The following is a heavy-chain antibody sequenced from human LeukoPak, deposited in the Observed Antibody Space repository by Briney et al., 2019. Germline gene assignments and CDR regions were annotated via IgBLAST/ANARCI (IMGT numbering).Heavy chain of an antibody. CDR3: VRSTGYYYYGMDV. V-gene: IGHV3-23*01. CDR2: ISGGGAT. Sequence: GGSLRLSCAAYGFIFSNYAVYWVRQAPGEGLEWVSVISGGGATTYADSVKGRFTISRDNSRNTVYLQMDNLRDEDLAVYYCVRSTGYYYYGMDVWGQGTTVTVS. CDR1: GFIFSNYA. J-gene: IGHJ6*02.